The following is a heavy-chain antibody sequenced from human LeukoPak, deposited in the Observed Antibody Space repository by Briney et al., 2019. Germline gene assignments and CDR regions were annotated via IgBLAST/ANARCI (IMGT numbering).Heavy chain of an antibody. CDR3: ARAAPIFRVVRAFDY. CDR2: IYSGGST. D-gene: IGHD3-3*01. Sequence: RGFLRLSCAASGFTVSSNYMSWVRQAPGKGLEWVSVIYSGGSTYYADSVKGRFTISRDNSKNTLYLQMNSLRAEDTAVYYCARAAPIFRVVRAFDYWGQGTLVTVSS. J-gene: IGHJ4*02. CDR1: GFTVSSNY. V-gene: IGHV3-66*02.